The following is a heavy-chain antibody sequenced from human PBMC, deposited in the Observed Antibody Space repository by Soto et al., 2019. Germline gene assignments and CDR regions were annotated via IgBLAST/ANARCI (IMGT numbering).Heavy chain of an antibody. CDR1: YGSFSDYY. D-gene: IGHD6-6*01. CDR3: ARLGAASSSSYYYYMDV. J-gene: IGHJ6*03. V-gene: IGHV4-34*01. CDR2: INRSGDT. Sequence: SETLSLTCVVYYGSFSDYYWTLLRQPPGEGLEWIGEINRSGDTNYNPSLKSRVTISVDTSRKQFSLKLSPVTAADTAVYYCARLGAASSSSYYYYMDVWGGGTTVTVSS.